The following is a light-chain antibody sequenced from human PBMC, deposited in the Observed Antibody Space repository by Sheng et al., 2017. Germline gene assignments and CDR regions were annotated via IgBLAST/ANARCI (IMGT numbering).Light chain of an antibody. Sequence: DIQMTQSPSSLSASIGDRVTITCRASQSISSSLNWFQQKPGKAPNLLIYGASTLQSGVPSRFSGSGSGTDFTLTISSLQPEDFATYYCQQLNSYPVTFGGGTKVETK. CDR1: QSISSS. CDR2: GAS. V-gene: IGKV1-9*01. J-gene: IGKJ4*01. CDR3: QQLNSYPVT.